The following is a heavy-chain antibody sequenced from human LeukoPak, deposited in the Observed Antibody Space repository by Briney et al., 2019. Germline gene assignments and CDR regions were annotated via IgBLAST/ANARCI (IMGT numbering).Heavy chain of an antibody. CDR3: ARSYGDYARFDP. J-gene: IGHJ5*02. CDR1: GGSISSGGYY. D-gene: IGHD4-17*01. CDR2: IYYSGST. V-gene: IGHV4-31*03. Sequence: SETLSLTCTVSGGSISSGGYYWSWIRQHPGKGLEWIGYIYYSGSTYYNPSLKSRVTISVDTSKNQFSLKLSSVTAADTAVYYCARSYGDYARFDPWGQGTLVTVSS.